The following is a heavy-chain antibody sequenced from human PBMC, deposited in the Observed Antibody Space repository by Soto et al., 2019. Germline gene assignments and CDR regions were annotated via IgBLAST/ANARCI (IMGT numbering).Heavy chain of an antibody. Sequence: PSETLSLTCAVYGGSFSGYYWSWIRQPPGKGLEWIGEINHSGSTNYNPSLKSRVTISVDTSKNQFSLKLSSVTAADTAVYYCARGRRGVRKWFDPWGQGTLVTVSS. CDR1: GGSFSGYY. CDR3: ARGRRGVRKWFDP. V-gene: IGHV4-34*01. D-gene: IGHD1-1*01. J-gene: IGHJ5*02. CDR2: INHSGST.